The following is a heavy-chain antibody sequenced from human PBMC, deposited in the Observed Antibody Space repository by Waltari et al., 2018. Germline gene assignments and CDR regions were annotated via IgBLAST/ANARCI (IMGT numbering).Heavy chain of an antibody. CDR1: GFTFSSYS. Sequence: EVQLVESGGGLVQPGGSLRLSCAASGFTFSSYSMNWVRQAPGKGLEWVSYISSSSSTIYYADSVKGRFTISRDNAKNSLYLQMNSLRAEDTAVYYCARCKITMVQGANDYRGQGTLVTVSS. D-gene: IGHD3-10*01. CDR3: ARCKITMVQGANDY. J-gene: IGHJ4*02. V-gene: IGHV3-48*04. CDR2: ISSSSSTI.